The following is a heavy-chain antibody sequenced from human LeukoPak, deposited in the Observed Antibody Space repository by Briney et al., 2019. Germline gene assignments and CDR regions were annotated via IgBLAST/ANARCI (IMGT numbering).Heavy chain of an antibody. J-gene: IGHJ3*02. Sequence: GGSLRLSCAASGFTFSSYAMHWVRQAPGKGLEYVSAICSNGGSTYYANSVKGRFTISRDNSKNTLYLQMGSLRAEDMAVYYCAVSEYYGSGSYSTDAFDIWGQGTMVTVSS. D-gene: IGHD3-10*01. CDR1: GFTFSSYA. CDR3: AVSEYYGSGSYSTDAFDI. CDR2: ICSNGGST. V-gene: IGHV3-64*01.